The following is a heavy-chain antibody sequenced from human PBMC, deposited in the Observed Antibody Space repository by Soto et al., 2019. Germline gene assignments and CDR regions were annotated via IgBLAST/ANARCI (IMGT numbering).Heavy chain of an antibody. V-gene: IGHV1-8*01. CDR2: MNPGSGDT. CDR1: GYSFTNND. J-gene: IGHJ5*02. CDR3: ARMATFGSLNWFDP. Sequence: ASVKVSCKASGYSFTNNDVSWVRQATGQGLEWMGWMNPGSGDTGYAQKFQGRVTMTRDISTATAYMELSSLRSDDTAMYYCARMATFGSLNWFDPWGQGTLVTVSS. D-gene: IGHD3-16*01.